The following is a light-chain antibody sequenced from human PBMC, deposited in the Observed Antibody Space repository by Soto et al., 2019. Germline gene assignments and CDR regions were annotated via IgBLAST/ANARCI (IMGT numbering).Light chain of an antibody. CDR2: EVS. J-gene: IGLJ3*02. CDR1: STDVAGYKY. CDR3: SSYTSSSTLV. V-gene: IGLV2-14*01. Sequence: QSVLTQPASVSGSPGQSITISCTGTSTDVAGYKYVSWFQQYPGKAPKLMIYEVSNRPSGVSNRFSGSKSGNTASLTISGLQAEDEADYYCSSYTSSSTLVFGGGTKLTVL.